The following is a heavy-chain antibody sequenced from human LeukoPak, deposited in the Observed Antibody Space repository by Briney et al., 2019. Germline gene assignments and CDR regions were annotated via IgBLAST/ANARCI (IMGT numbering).Heavy chain of an antibody. CDR3: TTVSATHGALDI. CDR2: IESKTDGGTT. D-gene: IGHD2-15*01. Sequence: PGGSLRLSCAASGFTFSNAWMSWVRQATGKGLEWVSRIESKTDGGTTDYAAPVKGRFTISRDDSKNTLYLQMNSLKTEDTAVYHCTTVSATHGALDIWGQGTMVTVSS. V-gene: IGHV3-15*04. CDR1: GFTFSNAW. J-gene: IGHJ3*02.